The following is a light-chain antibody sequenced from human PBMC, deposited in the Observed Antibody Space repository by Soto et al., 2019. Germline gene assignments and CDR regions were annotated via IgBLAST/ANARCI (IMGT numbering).Light chain of an antibody. CDR3: ISYAVTTSYV. V-gene: IGLV2-8*01. Sequence: QSAVTEPRSASGSLGQSATISCTGTSSDVGGYNFVSWYQQHPGKAPKLMIYEVDKRPSGVPDRFSGSKSGNTASLTVSGLQAEDEADYYCISYAVTTSYVFGTGTQLTVL. CDR2: EVD. CDR1: SSDVGGYNF. J-gene: IGLJ1*01.